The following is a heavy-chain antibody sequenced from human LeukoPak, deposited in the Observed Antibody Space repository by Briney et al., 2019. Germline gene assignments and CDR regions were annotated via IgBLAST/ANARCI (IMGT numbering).Heavy chain of an antibody. CDR1: GFPFSGSG. V-gene: IGHV3-33*06. CDR2: IWYDGSHQ. Sequence: GSSLRLSCAASGFPFSGSGMHWVRQAPGKGLEWVAVIWYDGSHQYYADSVKGRFTISRDNSKNTLDLQMNSLRVEDTAVYFCAKDKDTPATAQPQRGYFESWGQGTLVTVSP. CDR3: AKDKDTPATAQPQRGYFES. D-gene: IGHD2-15*01. J-gene: IGHJ4*02.